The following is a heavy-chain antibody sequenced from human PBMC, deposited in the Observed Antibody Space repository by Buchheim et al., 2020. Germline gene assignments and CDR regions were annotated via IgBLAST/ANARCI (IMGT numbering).Heavy chain of an antibody. V-gene: IGHV3-66*01. CDR3: ARASLTMVRGVIIKDGMDV. J-gene: IGHJ6*02. CDR2: FYTAGDN. CDR1: GFTVSDNY. Sequence: EVQLVESGGGLVQPGGSLRLSCAASGFTVSDNYMSWVRQAPGRGLEWVSVFYTAGDNYYADSVKGRFPLSRDNSKNTLYLQMNSLRAEDTAVYYCARASLTMVRGVIIKDGMDVWGQGTT. D-gene: IGHD3-10*01.